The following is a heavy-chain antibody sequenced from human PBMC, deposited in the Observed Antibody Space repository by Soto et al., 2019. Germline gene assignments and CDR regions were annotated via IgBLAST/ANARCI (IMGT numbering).Heavy chain of an antibody. Sequence: TVGSLRLSCAASGFTFSSYGMHWVRQAPGKGLEWVANIKQDGSEKYYVDSVKGRFTISRDNAKNSLYLQMNSLRAEDTAVYYCARRAGFGVVITPPAYYYYYMDVWGKGTTVNVSS. CDR2: IKQDGSEK. V-gene: IGHV3-7*01. J-gene: IGHJ6*03. CDR3: ARRAGFGVVITPPAYYYYYMDV. CDR1: GFTFSSYG. D-gene: IGHD3-3*01.